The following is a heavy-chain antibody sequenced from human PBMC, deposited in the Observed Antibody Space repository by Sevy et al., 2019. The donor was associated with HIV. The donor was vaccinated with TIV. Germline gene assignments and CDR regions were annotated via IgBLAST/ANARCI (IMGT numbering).Heavy chain of an antibody. J-gene: IGHJ5*02. CDR1: GGSVSSGSYY. CDR3: ARDRHPNWFDP. CDR2: IYYSGST. Sequence: SETLSLTCTVSGGSVSSGSYYWSWIRQPPGKGLEWIGYIYYSGSTNYNPSLKSRVTISVDTFKNQFSLKLSSVTAADTAVYYCARDRHPNWFDPWGQGTLVTVSS. V-gene: IGHV4-61*01.